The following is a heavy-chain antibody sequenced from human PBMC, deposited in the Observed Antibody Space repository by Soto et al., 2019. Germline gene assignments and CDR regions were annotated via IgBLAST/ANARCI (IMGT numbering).Heavy chain of an antibody. CDR1: GYTFTSYD. CDR3: ARGLQDIVVVPAARGLNWFDP. V-gene: IGHV1-8*01. Sequence: ASVKVSCKASGYTFTSYDINWVRQATGQGLEWMGWTNPNSGNTGYAQKFQGRVTMTRNTSISTAYMELSSLRSEDTVAYYCARGLQDIVVVPAARGLNWFDPWGQGTLVTVSS. J-gene: IGHJ5*02. CDR2: TNPNSGNT. D-gene: IGHD2-2*01.